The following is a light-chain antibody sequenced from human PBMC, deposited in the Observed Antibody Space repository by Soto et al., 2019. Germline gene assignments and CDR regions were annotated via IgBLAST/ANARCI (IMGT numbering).Light chain of an antibody. CDR3: QQYNTYVT. CDR1: QTISKW. V-gene: IGKV1-5*01. J-gene: IGKJ4*01. CDR2: DAS. Sequence: DIQMTQSPSTLSAAVGDRVTITCRASQTISKWLAWYQQKPGQAPKLLIYDASTLESGVPSRFSGSGSGTDFSLTISSLQPVDFATYYCQQYNTYVTFGGGTKVDIK.